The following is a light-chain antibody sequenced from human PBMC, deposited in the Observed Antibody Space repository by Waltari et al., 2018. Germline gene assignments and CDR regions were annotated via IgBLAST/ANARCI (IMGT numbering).Light chain of an antibody. CDR2: DVS. CDR3: SSYTSSSTLDVV. J-gene: IGLJ2*01. CDR1: NSAVRGYTY. Sequence: QSALTQPASVSGSPRQSITTSVTGSNSAVRGYTYVSCYHKHPVKAPKLMVYDVSKRPSGVSNRFSGSKSGNTASLTISVLQAEDEADYYCSSYTSSSTLDVVFGGGTKLTVL. V-gene: IGLV2-14*03.